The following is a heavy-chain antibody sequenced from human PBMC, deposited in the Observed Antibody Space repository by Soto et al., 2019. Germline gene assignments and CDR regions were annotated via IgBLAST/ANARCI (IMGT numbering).Heavy chain of an antibody. CDR1: GYTFTDYA. CDR2: INAGNANT. D-gene: IGHD2-2*01. J-gene: IGHJ4*02. Sequence: ASVKVSCKASGYTFTDYAIHWVRQAPGQSLELMGWINAGNANTEYSEKFQGRVTVTRDTSANTVTLELSRLRSEDTAVYYCAGDDWGPAHFRGQGTLVTVSS. CDR3: AGDDWGPAHF. V-gene: IGHV1-3*01.